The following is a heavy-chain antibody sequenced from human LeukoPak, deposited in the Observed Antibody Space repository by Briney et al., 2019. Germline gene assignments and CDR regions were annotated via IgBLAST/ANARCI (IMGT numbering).Heavy chain of an antibody. J-gene: IGHJ4*02. CDR1: GITVSNYD. D-gene: IGHD2-2*01. V-gene: IGHV3-23*01. CDR2: IRESGGGT. CDR3: ARDLGYCSSTSCEDY. Sequence: GGSLRLSFVVSGITVSNYDMSWVRQAPGKGLEWISGIRESGGGTNYADSVKGRFPISRDNSMNTLYLQMNSLRAEDPAVYYCARDLGYCSSTSCEDYWGQGTLVTVSS.